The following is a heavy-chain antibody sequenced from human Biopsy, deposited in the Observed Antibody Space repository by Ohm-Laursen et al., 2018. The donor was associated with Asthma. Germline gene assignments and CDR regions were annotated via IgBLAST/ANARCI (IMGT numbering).Heavy chain of an antibody. D-gene: IGHD2-2*01. V-gene: IGHV1-69*13. Sequence: GASVKVSCKSLGGTFNTYVIGWVRQAPGQGLEWMGGINSVFGTTTYPQKFQDRVTITADDSTSTVYMELRSLRSEDTAVYYCARKAGSCISRTCYSLDFWGQGTLVTVPS. CDR2: INSVFGTT. J-gene: IGHJ4*02. CDR1: GGTFNTYV. CDR3: ARKAGSCISRTCYSLDF.